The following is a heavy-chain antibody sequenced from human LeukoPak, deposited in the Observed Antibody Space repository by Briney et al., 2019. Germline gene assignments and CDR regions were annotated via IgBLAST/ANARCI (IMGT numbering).Heavy chain of an antibody. CDR1: GYTFTGYY. V-gene: IGHV1-2*02. CDR2: INPNSGGT. D-gene: IGHD3-10*01. Sequence: ASVKVSCKASGYTFTGYYMHWVRQAPGQGLEWMGWINPNSGGTNYAQKFQGRVTMTRDTSISTAYMELSRLRSDDTAVYYCARDPQGYYGSGSYPDYWGQGTLVTVSS. CDR3: ARDPQGYYGSGSYPDY. J-gene: IGHJ4*02.